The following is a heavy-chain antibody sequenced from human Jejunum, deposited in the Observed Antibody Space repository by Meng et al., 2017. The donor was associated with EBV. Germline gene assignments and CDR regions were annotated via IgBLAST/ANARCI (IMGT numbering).Heavy chain of an antibody. J-gene: IGHJ4*02. Sequence: QVQLKGSGPGLGKPSGNLSLPCAVSGASIRSSNWWSWVRQPPGKGLEWIGKIYHSGSTNYNPSLKSRVTISVDKSKNQFSLKLSSVTAADTAVYYCARYGSGYFPALWYWGQGTLVTVSS. CDR1: GASIRSSNW. CDR2: IYHSGST. D-gene: IGHD3-3*01. V-gene: IGHV4-4*02. CDR3: ARYGSGYFPALWY.